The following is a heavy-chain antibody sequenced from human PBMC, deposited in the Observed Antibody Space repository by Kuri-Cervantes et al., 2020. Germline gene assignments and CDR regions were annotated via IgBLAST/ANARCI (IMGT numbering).Heavy chain of an antibody. CDR1: GFTFSDYY. V-gene: IGHV3-11*04. CDR2: ISSSGSTI. J-gene: IGHJ4*02. Sequence: GESLKISCAASGFTFSDYYMSWIRQAPGKGLEWVSYISSSGSTIYYADSVKGRFTISRDNAKNSLYLQTNSLRDEDTAVYYCARLDFDGFDYWGQGTLVTVSS. CDR3: ARLDFDGFDY. D-gene: IGHD3-9*01.